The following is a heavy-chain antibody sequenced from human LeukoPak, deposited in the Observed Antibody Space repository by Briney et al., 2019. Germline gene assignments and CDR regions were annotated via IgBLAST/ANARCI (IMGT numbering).Heavy chain of an antibody. D-gene: IGHD1-26*01. J-gene: IGHJ4*02. CDR3: ARGGATRGRFEN. V-gene: IGHV3-7*01. CDR1: GFPFNVQT. CDR2: MKEDGSEI. Sequence: GGSLRLSCAASGFPFNVQTMSWVRQAPGKGLDWVASMKEDGSEIYYVDSVKGRFTISRVNSKNSLYLQMNSLRAEDTAVYYCARGGATRGRFENWGQGSLVTVSS.